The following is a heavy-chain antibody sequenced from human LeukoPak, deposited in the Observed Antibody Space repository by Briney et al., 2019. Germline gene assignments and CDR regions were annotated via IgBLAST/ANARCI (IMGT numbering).Heavy chain of an antibody. CDR2: ISSSSSYI. Sequence: GRSLRLSCAASGFTFSSYSMNWVRQAPGKGLEWVSSISSSSSYIYYADSVKGRFTISRDNAKNSLYLQMNGLRAEDTAVYYCARDSLWSGYYSWGQGTLVTVSS. D-gene: IGHD3-3*01. CDR3: ARDSLWSGYYS. CDR1: GFTFSSYS. J-gene: IGHJ5*02. V-gene: IGHV3-21*01.